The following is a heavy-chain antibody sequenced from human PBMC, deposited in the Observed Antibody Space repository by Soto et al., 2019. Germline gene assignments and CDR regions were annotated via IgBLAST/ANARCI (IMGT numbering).Heavy chain of an antibody. CDR2: ISWDGVST. V-gene: IGHV3-43*01. Sequence: PGGALRLCGAAPGFTFDDYAIRWVRQAPWKGLEWVSLISWDGVSTYYADSVKGRFTISRANSKNSLYLQMKSLRTEDTAVYYWANTMRRTSGSYYRDYYYCGRDVWGQGATVTV. J-gene: IGHJ6*02. CDR3: ANTMRRTSGSYYRDYYYCGRDV. D-gene: IGHD3-10*01. CDR1: GFTFDDYA.